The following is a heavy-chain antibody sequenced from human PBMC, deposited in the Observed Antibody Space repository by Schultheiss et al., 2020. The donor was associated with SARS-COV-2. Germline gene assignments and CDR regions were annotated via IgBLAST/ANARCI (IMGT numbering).Heavy chain of an antibody. CDR1: GFTFSTYS. CDR3: ARDGSPAEYGAY. CDR2: ISSSGTYI. D-gene: IGHD1-26*01. J-gene: IGHJ4*02. Sequence: GGSLRLSCAASGFTFSTYSMNWVRQAPGKGLEWFSAISSSGTYIYYADSLRGRFTISRDNAKNSLYLQMNSLRPDDTAVYYCARDGSPAEYGAYWGQGILVTVSS. V-gene: IGHV3-21*01.